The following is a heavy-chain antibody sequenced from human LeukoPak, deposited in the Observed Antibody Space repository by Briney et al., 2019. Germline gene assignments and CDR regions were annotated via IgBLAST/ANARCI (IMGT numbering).Heavy chain of an antibody. CDR2: ISSSGSTI. V-gene: IGHV3-48*03. Sequence: PGGSLRLSCAASGFTFSSYEMNWVRQAPGKGLEWVSYISSSGSTIYYADSVKGRFTISRDNAKNTLYLQMNSLRAEDTAVYYCARFEPTPYYYYYYMDVWGKGTTVTISS. CDR3: ARFEPTPYYYYYYMDV. J-gene: IGHJ6*03. CDR1: GFTFSSYE.